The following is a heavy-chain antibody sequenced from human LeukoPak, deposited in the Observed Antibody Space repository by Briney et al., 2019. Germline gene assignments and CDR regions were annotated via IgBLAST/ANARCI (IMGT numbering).Heavy chain of an antibody. J-gene: IGHJ4*02. CDR3: ARYPGGPPTYYFDY. Sequence: GGSLRLSCAASGFTFSSYSMNWVRQAPGKGLEWVSYISGSSSTIYYADSVTGRFTISRDNAKNSLYLQMNSLSAEDTAVYYCARYPGGPPTYYFDYWGQGTLVTVSS. D-gene: IGHD2-15*01. V-gene: IGHV3-48*04. CDR1: GFTFSSYS. CDR2: ISGSSSTI.